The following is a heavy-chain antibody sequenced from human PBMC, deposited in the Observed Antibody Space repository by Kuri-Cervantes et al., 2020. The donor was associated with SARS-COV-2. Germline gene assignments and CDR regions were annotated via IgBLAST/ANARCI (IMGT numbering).Heavy chain of an antibody. J-gene: IGHJ6*03. V-gene: IGHV4-4*07. Sequence: SETLSLTCTVSGGSISSFYWNWIRQPAGKELEWIGRIYTSDSTDYNPSLKSRVTMSVDTSRNQVSLKLSSVTAADTAVYHCARDYPAYYYYYMDVWGKGTTVTVSS. CDR2: IYTSDST. CDR3: ARDYPAYYYYYMDV. CDR1: GGSISSFY.